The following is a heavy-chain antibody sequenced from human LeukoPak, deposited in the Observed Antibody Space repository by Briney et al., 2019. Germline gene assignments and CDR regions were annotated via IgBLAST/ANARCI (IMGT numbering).Heavy chain of an antibody. D-gene: IGHD1-26*01. Sequence: GGSLRLSCAASGFTFSSYWMHWVRQAPGKGLVWVSRINTDGSSTSYADSVKGRFTISRDNAKNTAYLQMNSLRAEDTAVYYCARVKVGSWDWFDPWGQGTLVTVSS. CDR3: ARVKVGSWDWFDP. CDR1: GFTFSSYW. V-gene: IGHV3-74*01. CDR2: INTDGSST. J-gene: IGHJ5*02.